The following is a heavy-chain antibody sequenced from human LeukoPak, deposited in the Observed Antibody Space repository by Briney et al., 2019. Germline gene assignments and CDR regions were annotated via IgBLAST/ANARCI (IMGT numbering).Heavy chain of an antibody. D-gene: IGHD6-13*01. Sequence: PGGSLRLSCAASGFTFSSYAISWVRQAPGKGLEWVSAISGSGGSTYYADSVKGRFTISRDNSKNTLYLQMNSLRAEDTAVYYCARHLGAAAGPTGYYYYMDVWGKGTTVTVSS. J-gene: IGHJ6*03. CDR2: ISGSGGST. V-gene: IGHV3-23*01. CDR3: ARHLGAAAGPTGYYYYMDV. CDR1: GFTFSSYA.